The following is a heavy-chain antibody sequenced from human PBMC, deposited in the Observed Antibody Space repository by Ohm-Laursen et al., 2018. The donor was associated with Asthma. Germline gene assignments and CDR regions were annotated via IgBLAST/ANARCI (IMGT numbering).Heavy chain of an antibody. CDR2: ISYDGSNK. D-gene: IGHD3-10*01. CDR1: GFTFSSYG. CDR3: ARDGSGSSYYYYYGMDV. Sequence: SLRLSCAASGFTFSSYGMHWVRQAPGKGLEWVAVISYDGSNKYYADSVKGRFTISRDNSKNTLYLQMNSLRAEDTAVYYCARDGSGSSYYYYYGMDVWGQGTTVTVSS. J-gene: IGHJ6*02. V-gene: IGHV3-30*03.